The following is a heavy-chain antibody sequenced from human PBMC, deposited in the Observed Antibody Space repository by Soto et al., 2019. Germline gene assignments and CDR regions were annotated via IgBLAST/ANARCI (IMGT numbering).Heavy chain of an antibody. CDR1: GGSFSSYA. Sequence: TSVKVSCKASGGSFSSYAISWLRQAPGQGLEWMGGIIPIFGTANYAQKFQGRVTITADESTSTAYMELSSLRSDDTAVYYCARVHLVVVTAYYSMHVWGQGTIVTVSS. CDR3: ARVHLVVVTAYYSMHV. J-gene: IGHJ6*02. V-gene: IGHV1-69*13. D-gene: IGHD2-21*02. CDR2: IIPIFGTA.